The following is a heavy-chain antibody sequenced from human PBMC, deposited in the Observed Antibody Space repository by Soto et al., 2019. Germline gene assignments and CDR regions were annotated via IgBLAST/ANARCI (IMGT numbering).Heavy chain of an antibody. D-gene: IGHD3-16*02. CDR2: ISGRGST. CDR3: AKEKDNEYVWGSYRYTSDY. V-gene: IGHV3-23*01. J-gene: IGHJ4*02. CDR1: GSTFSSYA. Sequence: EVQVLQSGGGLVQPGESLRLFCAASGSTFSSYAMSWVRQAPGKGLEWVAGISGRGSTNYADSVKGRFAISRDNSKNPLYLQMNSLRAEDTAVYYCAKEKDNEYVWGSYRYTSDYWGQGTLVTVSS.